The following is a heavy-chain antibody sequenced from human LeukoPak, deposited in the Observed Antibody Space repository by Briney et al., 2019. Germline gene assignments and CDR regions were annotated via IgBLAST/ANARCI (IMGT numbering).Heavy chain of an antibody. Sequence: GGSLRLSCAASGFILNDYGMRWVRQAPGKGLEWVADIWFDKNQHFADSVKGRFAISRDNSKNTVYLQINSLRAEDTAVYYCARDRHCVNGVCHSPPGMDVWGEGTTVTVSS. CDR1: GFILNDYG. J-gene: IGHJ6*03. CDR3: ARDRHCVNGVCHSPPGMDV. V-gene: IGHV3-33*01. CDR2: IWFDKNQ. D-gene: IGHD2-8*01.